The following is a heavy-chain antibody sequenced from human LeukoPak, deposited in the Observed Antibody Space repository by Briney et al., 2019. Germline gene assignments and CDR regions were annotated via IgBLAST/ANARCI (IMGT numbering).Heavy chain of an antibody. CDR2: IIPIFGTA. D-gene: IGHD1-26*01. CDR1: GGTFSSYA. Sequence: SVKVSCKASGGTFSSYAISWVRQAPGQGLEWMGGIIPIFGTANYAQKFQGRVTITTDESTSTAYMELSSLRSEDTAVYYCARGVGALHAFDIWGQGTMVTVSS. V-gene: IGHV1-69*05. J-gene: IGHJ3*02. CDR3: ARGVGALHAFDI.